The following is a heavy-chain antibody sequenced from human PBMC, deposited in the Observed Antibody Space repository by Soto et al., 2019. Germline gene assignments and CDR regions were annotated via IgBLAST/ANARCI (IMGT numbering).Heavy chain of an antibody. Sequence: QVQLVQSGPDLKRPGASMKVSCKASGYTFTSYGISWVRQAPGQGLAWMAWISPLKGRTQYSQKAQGRVTLSTDTSSNTAYMEMTTLRVDDTAVYYCAMDYGARPEYFKHWGQGTLVTVS. CDR1: GYTFTSYG. J-gene: IGHJ1*01. D-gene: IGHD4-17*01. CDR2: ISPLKGRT. CDR3: AMDYGARPEYFKH. V-gene: IGHV1-18*04.